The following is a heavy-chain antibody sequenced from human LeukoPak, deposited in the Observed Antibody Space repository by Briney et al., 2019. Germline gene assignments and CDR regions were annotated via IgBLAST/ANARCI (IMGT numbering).Heavy chain of an antibody. V-gene: IGHV4-59*02. D-gene: IGHD2/OR15-2a*01. CDR3: SVGYFEPFDH. J-gene: IGHJ4*02. CDR1: GASVSSSH. CDR2: LSYTGKT. Sequence: PSETLSLTCVVSGASVSSSHWNWIRQLPGKGLEWIGCLSYTGKTDYNPSLTSRVTISLDTSKNQVSLKLRSVAAADTAVYYCSVGYFEPFDHWGQGTLVTVSS.